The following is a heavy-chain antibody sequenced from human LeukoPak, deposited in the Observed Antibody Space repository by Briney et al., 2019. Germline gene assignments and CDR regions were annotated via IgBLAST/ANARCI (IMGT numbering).Heavy chain of an antibody. Sequence: QAGGSLRLSCAASGFTFSDYYMSWVRQAPGKGLEWVANIKQDGSEKYYVDSVKGRFTISRDNAKNSLYLQMNSLRAEDTAVYYCARVSWYASGSYDHWGQGTLVTVSS. D-gene: IGHD3-10*01. CDR1: GFTFSDYY. CDR2: IKQDGSEK. J-gene: IGHJ4*02. V-gene: IGHV3-7*01. CDR3: ARVSWYASGSYDH.